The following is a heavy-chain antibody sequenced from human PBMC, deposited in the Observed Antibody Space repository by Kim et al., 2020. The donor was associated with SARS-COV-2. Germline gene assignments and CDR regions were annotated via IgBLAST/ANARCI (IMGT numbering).Heavy chain of an antibody. J-gene: IGHJ5*02. V-gene: IGHV4-34*01. CDR3: ARDDILTGPPFDP. D-gene: IGHD3-9*01. Sequence: YNPSLKRRVTISVDTPKNQVSLKRSSVTAADTAVYYCARDDILTGPPFDPWGQGTLVTVSS.